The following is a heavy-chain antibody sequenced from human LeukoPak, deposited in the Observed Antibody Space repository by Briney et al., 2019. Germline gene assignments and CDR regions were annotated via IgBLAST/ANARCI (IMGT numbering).Heavy chain of an antibody. CDR3: ARHVGRGTQIYYMDV. D-gene: IGHD3-16*01. CDR1: GFTFSDYY. Sequence: GGSLRLSCAASGFTFSDYYMSWIRQAPGKGLEWVSYISDSGSAIYYADSVKGRFTISRDNAKNSLYLQMNSLRAEDTAVYYCARHVGRGTQIYYMDVWGKGTTVTVSS. V-gene: IGHV3-11*04. CDR2: ISDSGSAI. J-gene: IGHJ6*03.